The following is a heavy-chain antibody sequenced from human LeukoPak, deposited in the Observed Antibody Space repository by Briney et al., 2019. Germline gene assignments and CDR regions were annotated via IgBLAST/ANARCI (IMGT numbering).Heavy chain of an antibody. V-gene: IGHV1-8*01. CDR3: ARDRTVAGFHLEAY. J-gene: IGHJ4*02. Sequence: GASVKVSCKASGYTFTSYDFNWVRQATGQRPEWMGWMSPNSGDTGYAQKLQGRVTMTTDTSTSTAYMELRSLRSDDTAVYFCARDRTVAGFHLEAYWGQGTLVTVSS. D-gene: IGHD6-19*01. CDR1: GYTFTSYD. CDR2: MSPNSGDT.